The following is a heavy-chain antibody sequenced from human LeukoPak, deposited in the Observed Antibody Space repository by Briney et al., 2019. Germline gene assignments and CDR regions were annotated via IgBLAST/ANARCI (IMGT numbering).Heavy chain of an antibody. J-gene: IGHJ3*02. CDR1: GGSISSGSYY. D-gene: IGHD3-22*01. CDR3: ARDLSSGYYYGDAFDI. V-gene: IGHV4-61*02. CDR2: IYTSGST. Sequence: SETLSLTCTVSGGSISSGSYYWSWIRQPAGKGLEWIGRIYTSGSTNYNPSLKSRVTISVDTSKNQFSLKLSSVTAADTAVYYCARDLSSGYYYGDAFDIWGQGTMVTVSS.